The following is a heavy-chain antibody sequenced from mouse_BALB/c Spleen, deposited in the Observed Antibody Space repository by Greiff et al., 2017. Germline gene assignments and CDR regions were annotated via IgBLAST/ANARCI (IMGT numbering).Heavy chain of an antibody. J-gene: IGHJ4*01. CDR2: ISDGGSYT. Sequence: EVKLMESGGGLVKPGGSLKLSCAASGFTFSDYYMYWVRQTPEKRLEWVATISDGGSYTYYPDSVKGRFTISRDNAKNNLYLQMSSLKSEDTAMYYCAREGGAMDDWGQGTSVTVSS. V-gene: IGHV5-4*02. CDR3: AREGGAMDD. CDR1: GFTFSDYY.